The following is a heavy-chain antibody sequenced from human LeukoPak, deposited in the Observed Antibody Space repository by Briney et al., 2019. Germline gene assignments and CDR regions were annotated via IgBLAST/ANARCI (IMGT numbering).Heavy chain of an antibody. CDR1: GFTFSGYA. CDR2: ISYDGSIE. CDR3: ATNGPGIAVAGYVDY. J-gene: IGHJ4*02. D-gene: IGHD6-19*01. Sequence: GGSLRLSCAASGFTFSGYAMHWVRQAPGKGLEWVAVISYDGSIEYYADSVKGRFTISRDNSKTTLYLQMNSLRAEDAAVYYCATNGPGIAVAGYVDYWGQGTLVTVSS. V-gene: IGHV3-30-3*01.